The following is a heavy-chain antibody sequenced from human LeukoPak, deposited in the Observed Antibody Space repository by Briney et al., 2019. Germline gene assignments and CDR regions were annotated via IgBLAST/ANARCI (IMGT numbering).Heavy chain of an antibody. CDR2: IIPIFGTA. CDR1: GGTFSSHA. Sequence: SVKVSCKASGGTFSSHAFSWVRQAPGHGLEWMGGIIPIFGTANYAQKFQGRVTIIADESTSTAYMELSSLRSEDTAVYYCARDGISYGSGSYYIRDYYYYYMDVWGKGTTVTVSS. D-gene: IGHD3-10*01. V-gene: IGHV1-69*13. CDR3: ARDGISYGSGSYYIRDYYYYYMDV. J-gene: IGHJ6*03.